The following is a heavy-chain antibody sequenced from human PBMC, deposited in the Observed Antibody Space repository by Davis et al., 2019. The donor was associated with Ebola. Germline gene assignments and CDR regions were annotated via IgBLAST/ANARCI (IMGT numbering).Heavy chain of an antibody. CDR3: ARGSFYADSVLDS. J-gene: IGHJ4*02. V-gene: IGHV1-69*13. D-gene: IGHD4-17*01. CDR1: GDTFSSYS. Sequence: SVKVSCKASGDTFSSYSVSWVRQAPGQGLEWMGGIIPIFGTTNNAQRFQGRVTITADESTNTAYMELSGLRSEDTAVYYCARGSFYADSVLDSWGQGTLVIVSS. CDR2: IIPIFGTT.